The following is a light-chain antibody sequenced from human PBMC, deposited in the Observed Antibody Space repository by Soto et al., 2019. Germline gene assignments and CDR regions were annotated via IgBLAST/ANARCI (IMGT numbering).Light chain of an antibody. CDR2: DAS. V-gene: IGKV1-33*01. CDR3: QQYDNLPRFT. Sequence: DSQMTQSPSSLSASVGDRVTITCQASQDISNYVNWYQQKPGKAPKLLIYDASDLDTGVPSRFNGNRSETAFTLTISSLQPEDIATYYCQQYDNLPRFTFGPGTKVDIK. J-gene: IGKJ3*01. CDR1: QDISNY.